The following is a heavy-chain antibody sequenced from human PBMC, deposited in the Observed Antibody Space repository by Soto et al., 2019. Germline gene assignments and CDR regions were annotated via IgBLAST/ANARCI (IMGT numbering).Heavy chain of an antibody. CDR3: ARTPPGVVTPMYYFDY. D-gene: IGHD3-3*01. J-gene: IGHJ4*02. CDR1: GVSVISISYY. CDR2: VYYSGST. V-gene: IGHV4-39*07. Sequence: SETLCLTYTVSGVSVISISYYWGWVRQPPGKGLEWIGSVYYSGSTYYNPSLKSRVTISVDTSKNQFSLKLSSVTAADTAVYYCARTPPGVVTPMYYFDYWGQGTLVTVSS.